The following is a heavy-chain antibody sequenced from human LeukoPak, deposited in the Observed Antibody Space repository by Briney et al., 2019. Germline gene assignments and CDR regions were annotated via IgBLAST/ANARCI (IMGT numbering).Heavy chain of an antibody. Sequence: GGSLRLSCAASGFTVSSNYMSWVRQAPGKGLEWVSVIYSGGSTYYADSVKGRFTISRDNSKNTLYLQMDSLRAEDTAVYYCTRDRGSGWYNSGMDVWGQGTTVTVSS. D-gene: IGHD6-19*01. CDR3: TRDRGSGWYNSGMDV. V-gene: IGHV3-53*01. CDR1: GFTVSSNY. CDR2: IYSGGST. J-gene: IGHJ6*02.